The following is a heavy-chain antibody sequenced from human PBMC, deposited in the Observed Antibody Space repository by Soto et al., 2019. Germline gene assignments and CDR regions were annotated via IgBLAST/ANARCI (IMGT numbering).Heavy chain of an antibody. CDR3: AGPPGGGGY. CDR1: GFTVSNNY. Sequence: EVQLVESGGGLIQPGGSLRLSCAVSGFTVSNNYMSWVRQAPGKGLEGVSVIYSGGYTAYGDSVKGRFTISRDNSKNKHFLQRECRGADGAAVYYWAGPPGGGGYWGQGTLVTVSS. CDR2: IYSGGYT. J-gene: IGHJ4*02. D-gene: IGHD3-10*01. V-gene: IGHV3-53*01.